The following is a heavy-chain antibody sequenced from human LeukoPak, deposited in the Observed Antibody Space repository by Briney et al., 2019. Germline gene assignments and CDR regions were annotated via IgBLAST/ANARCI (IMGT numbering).Heavy chain of an antibody. CDR1: GGSISSSSYY. J-gene: IGHJ6*03. CDR2: IYYSGST. Sequence: SETLSLTCTVSGGSISSSSYYWGWIRQPPGKGLEWIGSIYYSGSTYYNPSLKSRVTISVDASKNQFSLKLSSVTAADTTVYYCARGYCSGGSCYSYYYYNYMDVWGKGTTVTVSS. CDR3: ARGYCSGGSCYSYYYYNYMDV. V-gene: IGHV4-39*07. D-gene: IGHD2-15*01.